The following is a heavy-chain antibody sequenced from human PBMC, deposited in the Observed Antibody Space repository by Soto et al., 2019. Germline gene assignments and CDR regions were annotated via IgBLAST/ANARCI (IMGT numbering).Heavy chain of an antibody. CDR1: GGSISSYH. J-gene: IGHJ4*02. D-gene: IGHD6-13*01. CDR3: ARTDSSSWSIIDY. Sequence: PSETLSLTCTVSGGSISSYHWSWIRQPPGKGLEWIGYIYYSGSTNYNPSLKSRVTISVDTSKNQFSLKLSSVTAADTAVYYCARTDSSSWSIIDYWGQGTLVTVSS. V-gene: IGHV4-59*01. CDR2: IYYSGST.